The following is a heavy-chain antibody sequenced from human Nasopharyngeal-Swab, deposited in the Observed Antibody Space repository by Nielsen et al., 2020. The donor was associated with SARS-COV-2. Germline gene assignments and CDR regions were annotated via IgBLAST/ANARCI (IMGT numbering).Heavy chain of an antibody. V-gene: IGHV3-43*01. D-gene: IGHD6-13*01. J-gene: IGHJ6*02. CDR2: ISWDGGST. CDR3: AKDIYSSSWTPWYYYYGMDV. Sequence: GGSLRLSCAASGFTFDDYTMHWVRQAPGKGLEWVSLISWDGGSTYYADSVKGRFTISRDNSKNSLYLQMNSLRTEDTALYYCAKDIYSSSWTPWYYYYGMDVWGQRTTVTVSS. CDR1: GFTFDDYT.